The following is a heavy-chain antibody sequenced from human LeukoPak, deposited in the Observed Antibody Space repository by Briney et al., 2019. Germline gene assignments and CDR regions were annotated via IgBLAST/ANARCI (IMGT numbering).Heavy chain of an antibody. CDR3: ARSRQGQLVREDS. Sequence: ASVKVSCKASGGTFSSYTISWVRQAPGQGLELMGRIIPILGIANYAQKFQGRVTITADKSTSTAYMELSSLRSEDTAVYYCARSRQGQLVREDSWGQGTLVTVSS. CDR1: GGTFSSYT. D-gene: IGHD6-6*01. CDR2: IIPILGIA. J-gene: IGHJ4*02. V-gene: IGHV1-69*02.